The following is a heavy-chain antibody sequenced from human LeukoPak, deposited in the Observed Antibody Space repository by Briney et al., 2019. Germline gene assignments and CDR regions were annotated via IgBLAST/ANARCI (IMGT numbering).Heavy chain of an antibody. Sequence: GGSLRLSCAASGFTFSSYGMHWVRQAPGKGLEWVAALSHDGNNEFYADSVKGRFTISRDNSKNTLYLQMNSLRAEDTAVYYCARPFGYFDWLLDYWGQGTLVTVSS. CDR2: LSHDGNNE. D-gene: IGHD3-9*01. CDR3: ARPFGYFDWLLDY. V-gene: IGHV3-30*03. CDR1: GFTFSSYG. J-gene: IGHJ4*02.